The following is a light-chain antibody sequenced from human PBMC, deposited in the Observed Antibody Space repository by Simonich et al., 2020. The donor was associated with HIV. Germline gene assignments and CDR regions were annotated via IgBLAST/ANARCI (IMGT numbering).Light chain of an antibody. CDR2: EDS. Sequence: SYELTQPPSVSVSPGQTARITCSGDALPKKYAYWYQQKSGQAPVLVIDEDSKRPSGIPGRFSGSSSGTMATLTISGAQVEDEADYYCYSTDNSGNHRVFGGGTKLTVL. V-gene: IGLV3-10*01. CDR3: YSTDNSGNHRV. CDR1: ALPKKY. J-gene: IGLJ2*01.